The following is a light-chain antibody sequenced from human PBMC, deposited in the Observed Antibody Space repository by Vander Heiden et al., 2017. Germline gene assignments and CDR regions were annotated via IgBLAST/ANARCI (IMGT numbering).Light chain of an antibody. CDR2: CNS. Sequence: QPVLTQPPSASASPGHRLTLSCTGSSPHIQAGSDAHWYQQLPGTAPPLLIYCNSNRPSAVPDRFSCATDCASASPVTTGRHDEDDADDYCYSADNSIRDHCVFGGGTKITVL. J-gene: IGLJ2*01. V-gene: IGLV1-40*01. CDR3: YSADNSIRDHCV. CDR1: SPHIQAGSD.